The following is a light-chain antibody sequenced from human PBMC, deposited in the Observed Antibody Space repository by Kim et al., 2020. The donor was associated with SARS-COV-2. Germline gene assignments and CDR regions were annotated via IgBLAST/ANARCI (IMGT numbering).Light chain of an antibody. CDR1: RIVSSDY. V-gene: IGKV3-20*01. J-gene: IGKJ4*01. CDR3: QQYSMSPLT. CDR2: GAS. Sequence: EIVLTQSPGTLSLSPGERATLSCRASRIVSSDYLAWYQQKPGEAPRLLLYGASSRETGIPDRFSGSGSGTDFTLTITRLEPEDFAVYYCQQYSMSPLTFGGGTKVDIK.